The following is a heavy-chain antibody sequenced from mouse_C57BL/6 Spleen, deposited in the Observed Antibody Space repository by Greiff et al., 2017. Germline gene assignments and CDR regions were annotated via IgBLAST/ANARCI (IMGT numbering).Heavy chain of an antibody. J-gene: IGHJ1*03. CDR1: GFNIKDYY. Sequence: VQLQQSGAELVKPGASVKLSCTASGFNIKDYYMHWVKQRTEQGLEWIGRIDPEDGDTKYAPKFQGKATITADTSSNTAYLQLSSLTSEDTAVYYCARSNGNYPDWYFDVWGTGTTVTVSS. CDR2: IDPEDGDT. V-gene: IGHV14-2*01. D-gene: IGHD2-1*01. CDR3: ARSNGNYPDWYFDV.